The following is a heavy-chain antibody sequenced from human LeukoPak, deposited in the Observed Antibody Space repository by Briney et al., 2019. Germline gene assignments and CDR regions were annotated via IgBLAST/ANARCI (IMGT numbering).Heavy chain of an antibody. Sequence: SETLSLTCAVSGGSISSYYWSWIRQPPGRGLEWIGSIHYSGSTSYNSSLKSRVTISVDTSKNQFFLKLSSVTPADTAVYYCARQVYSSSWSYYFDYWGQGILVTVSS. V-gene: IGHV4-59*01. D-gene: IGHD6-13*01. CDR1: GGSISSYY. CDR3: ARQVYSSSWSYYFDY. J-gene: IGHJ4*02. CDR2: IHYSGST.